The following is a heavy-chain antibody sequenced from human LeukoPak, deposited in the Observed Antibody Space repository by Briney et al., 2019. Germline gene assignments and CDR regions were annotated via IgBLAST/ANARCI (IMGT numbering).Heavy chain of an antibody. CDR1: GFTFSSYG. V-gene: IGHV3-30*02. D-gene: IGHD1-20*01. J-gene: IGHJ4*02. Sequence: PGGSLRLSCAASGFTFSSYGMHWVRQAPGKGLEWVAFIRYDGSNKYYADSVKGRFTISRDNSKNTLYLQMNSLRAEDTAVYYCAKVDTTNWNGADYWGQGTLVTVSS. CDR3: AKVDTTNWNGADY. CDR2: IRYDGSNK.